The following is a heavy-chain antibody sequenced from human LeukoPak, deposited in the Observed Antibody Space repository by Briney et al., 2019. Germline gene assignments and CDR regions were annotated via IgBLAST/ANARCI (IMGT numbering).Heavy chain of an antibody. V-gene: IGHV4-34*01. CDR3: ATYSTGFDI. J-gene: IGHJ3*02. Sequence: SETLSLTCAVYGGSFSDYYWTWIRQPPGKGLEWIGEINHRGSTHYNPSHKSRVTISVDTSKKQFSLKLSSVTAADTAVYYCATYSTGFDIWGQGTVVTVSS. CDR1: GGSFSDYY. CDR2: INHRGST. D-gene: IGHD6-19*01.